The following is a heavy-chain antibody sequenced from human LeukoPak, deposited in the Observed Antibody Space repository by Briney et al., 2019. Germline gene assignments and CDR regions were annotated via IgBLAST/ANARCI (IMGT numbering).Heavy chain of an antibody. CDR2: IYHSGST. CDR1: GGSISPYY. J-gene: IGHJ4*02. V-gene: IGHV4-59*08. Sequence: SETLSLTCTVSGGSISPYYWSWIRQSPGKGLEWIGYIYHSGSTSYNPSLKSRVTMPVDTSKNQFSLKLSSVTAADTAIYYCARQGPETGSYYGGIDYWGQGTLVTVSS. CDR3: ARQGPETGSYYGGIDY. D-gene: IGHD1-26*01.